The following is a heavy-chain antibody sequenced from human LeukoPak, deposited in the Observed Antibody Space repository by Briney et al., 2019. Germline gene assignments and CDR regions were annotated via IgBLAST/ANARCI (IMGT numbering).Heavy chain of an antibody. CDR2: IYYSGST. D-gene: IGHD6-13*01. J-gene: IGHJ4*02. V-gene: IGHV4-39*07. Sequence: PSETLSLTCTVSGGSISSSSYYWGWIRQPPGKGLEWIGSIYYSGSTYYNPSLKSRVTISVDTSKNQFSLKLSPVTAADTAVYYCARGYSSSRVFNGHKYFDYWGQGTLVTVSS. CDR1: GGSISSSSYY. CDR3: ARGYSSSRVFNGHKYFDY.